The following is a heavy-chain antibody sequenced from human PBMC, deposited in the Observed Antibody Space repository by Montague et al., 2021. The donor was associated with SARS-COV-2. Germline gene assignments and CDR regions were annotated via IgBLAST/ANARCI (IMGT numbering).Heavy chain of an antibody. J-gene: IGHJ6*03. CDR2: INHGGST. CDR3: ARLRDGVVPSPILGVGPYYSYYYMDV. D-gene: IGHD3-10*01. CDR1: GTSFSGYY. Sequence: SETLSLTCAVHGTSFSGYYWNWIRQPPGKGLEWIGEINHGGSTKYSPSLKSRLTITADTSKKQFSLKLTSVAAADTAVYYCARLRDGVVPSPILGVGPYYSYYYMDVWGRGTTVTVSS. V-gene: IGHV4-34*01.